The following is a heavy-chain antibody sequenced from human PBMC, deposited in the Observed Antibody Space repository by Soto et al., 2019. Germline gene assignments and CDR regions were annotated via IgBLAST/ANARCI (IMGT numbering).Heavy chain of an antibody. J-gene: IGHJ5*02. Sequence: QVQLVQSGAEVKKPGASVKVSCKASGYTFTSYGISWVRQAPGQGLEWMGWISAYNGNTNYAQKLQGRVTMTTDTSTSTAYMELRSLRSDDTAVYYCAGDRGTIFGVVNPFWFDPWGQGTLVTVSS. V-gene: IGHV1-18*01. CDR2: ISAYNGNT. CDR1: GYTFTSYG. D-gene: IGHD3-3*01. CDR3: AGDRGTIFGVVNPFWFDP.